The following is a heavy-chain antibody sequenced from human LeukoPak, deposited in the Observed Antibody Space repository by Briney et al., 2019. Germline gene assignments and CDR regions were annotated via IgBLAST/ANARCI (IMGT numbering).Heavy chain of an antibody. Sequence: ASVKVSCKASGYSFTTYSIHWVRQAPGQGLEWMGIINPSGGSTIYAQKFQGRVTMTRDTSTSTVYMELSRLKSDDTAVYYCARRNYCVSTSCTYYYYYMDVWGQGTTVTVSS. J-gene: IGHJ6*03. CDR3: ARRNYCVSTSCTYYYYYMDV. D-gene: IGHD2-2*01. CDR1: GYSFTTYS. CDR2: INPSGGST. V-gene: IGHV1-46*01.